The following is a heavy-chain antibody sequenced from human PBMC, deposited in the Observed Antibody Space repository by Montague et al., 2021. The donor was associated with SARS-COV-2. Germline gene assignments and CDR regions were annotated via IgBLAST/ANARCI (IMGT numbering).Heavy chain of an antibody. J-gene: IGHJ3*02. Sequence: SETLSLTCTDSGGSISSYYWNWIRQSAGKGLEWMGRIYTSGSTNYDPSLKSRVTMSVDTSKNQLSLKLSSVTAADTAVYHCARGALFYDSSGYYSDAFDIWGQGTMVTVSS. D-gene: IGHD3-22*01. V-gene: IGHV4-4*07. CDR1: GGSISSYY. CDR3: ARGALFYDSSGYYSDAFDI. CDR2: IYTSGST.